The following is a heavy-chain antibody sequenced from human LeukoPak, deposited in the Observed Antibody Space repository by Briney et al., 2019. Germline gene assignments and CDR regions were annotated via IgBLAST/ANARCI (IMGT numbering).Heavy chain of an antibody. D-gene: IGHD1-7*01. J-gene: IGHJ4*02. CDR1: GLTFSSYA. V-gene: IGHV3-23*01. CDR3: AKDWNWNYYGSTVY. CDR2: VSGSGGTT. Sequence: GGSLRLSCAASGLTFSSYAMSWVRQAPGNGLEWVSGVSGSGGTTYYADSVKGRFTISRDNSKDTLYLQMNSLRAEDTAIYYCAKDWNWNYYGSTVYWGQGTLVTVSS.